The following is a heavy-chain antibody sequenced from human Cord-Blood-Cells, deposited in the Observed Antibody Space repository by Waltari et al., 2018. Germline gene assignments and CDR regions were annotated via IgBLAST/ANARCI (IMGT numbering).Heavy chain of an antibody. CDR1: GGSIRSSCYS. CDR2: IYYSGST. Sequence: QLHLQESGPGRVKPSETLSLPCTVSGGSIRSSCYSWGWLPQPPGKGLEWIGSIYYSGSTYYNPSLKSRVTISVDTSKNQFSLKLSSVTAADTAVYYCARQYSGSSHDAFDIWGQGTMVTVSS. J-gene: IGHJ3*02. V-gene: IGHV4-39*01. D-gene: IGHD1-26*01. CDR3: ARQYSGSSHDAFDI.